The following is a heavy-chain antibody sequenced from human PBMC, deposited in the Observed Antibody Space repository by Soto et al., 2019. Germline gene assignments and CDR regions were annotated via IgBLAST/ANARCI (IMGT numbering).Heavy chain of an antibody. CDR1: GFTFSSYW. V-gene: IGHV3-74*01. D-gene: IGHD3-16*01. CDR2: TNSDGSST. Sequence: PGGSLRLSCAASGFTFSSYWMHWVRQAPGKGLVWVSRTNSDGSSTSYADSVKGRFTISRDNAKNTLYLQMNSLRAEDTAVYYCARDSAPYYDYIWGSLNWFDPWGQGTLVTGSS. J-gene: IGHJ5*02. CDR3: ARDSAPYYDYIWGSLNWFDP.